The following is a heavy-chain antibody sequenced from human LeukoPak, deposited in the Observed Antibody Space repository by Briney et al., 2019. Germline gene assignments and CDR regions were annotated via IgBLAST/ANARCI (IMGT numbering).Heavy chain of an antibody. CDR3: ARDLDGSGYYPDY. V-gene: IGHV1-69*04. Sequence: SVKVSCKASGGTFSSYAISWVRQAPGQGLEWMGRIIPILGIANYAQKFQGRVTITADKSTSTAYMELSSLRSEDTAVYYCARDLDGSGYYPDYWGQGTLVTVSS. CDR1: GGTFSSYA. J-gene: IGHJ4*02. CDR2: IIPILGIA. D-gene: IGHD3-22*01.